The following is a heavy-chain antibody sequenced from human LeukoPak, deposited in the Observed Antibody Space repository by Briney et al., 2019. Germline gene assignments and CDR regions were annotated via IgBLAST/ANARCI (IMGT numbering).Heavy chain of an antibody. D-gene: IGHD3-22*01. Sequence: GGSLRLSCAASGFTFSSYAMSWVRQAPGKGLEWVSAISGSGGSTYYADSVKGRFTISRDNSKNTLYPQMNSLRAEDTAVYYCATREDYYDSSGYYFDYWGQGTLVTVSS. CDR2: ISGSGGST. J-gene: IGHJ4*02. CDR1: GFTFSSYA. CDR3: ATREDYYDSSGYYFDY. V-gene: IGHV3-23*01.